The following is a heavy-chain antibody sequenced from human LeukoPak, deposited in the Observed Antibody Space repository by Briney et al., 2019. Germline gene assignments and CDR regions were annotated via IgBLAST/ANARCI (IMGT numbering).Heavy chain of an antibody. J-gene: IGHJ4*02. V-gene: IGHV1-3*04. CDR2: INTGNGNT. D-gene: IGHD1-26*01. Sequence: ASVKVSCKAPGYTSTNYGTHWVRQAPGQRLEWMGWINTGNGNTRYSQKFQNRVTISRDTSASTAYMELNSLTSEDTAVYYCAGGGLVRWYFDSWGQGTLVTVSS. CDR3: AGGGLVRWYFDS. CDR1: GYTSTNYG.